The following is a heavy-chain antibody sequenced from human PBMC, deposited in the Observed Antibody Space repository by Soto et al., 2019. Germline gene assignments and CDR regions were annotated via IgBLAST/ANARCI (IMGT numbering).Heavy chain of an antibody. CDR2: IYHSGST. Sequence: PSETLSLTCAVSGSSISGINWRYWVRQPPGKGLEWIGEIYHSGSTHYNPSLKSRVTISVDTSKNQFSLKLSSVTAADTAVYYCARLSDSGSDWTPFDYWGQGTLVTVSS. V-gene: IGHV4-4*02. J-gene: IGHJ4*02. D-gene: IGHD1-26*01. CDR1: GSSISGINW. CDR3: ARLSDSGSDWTPFDY.